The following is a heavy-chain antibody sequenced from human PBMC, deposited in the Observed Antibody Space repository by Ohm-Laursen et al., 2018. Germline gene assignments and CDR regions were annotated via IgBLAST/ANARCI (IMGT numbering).Heavy chain of an antibody. J-gene: IGHJ4*02. CDR3: VRHEDFFQSRGFFDY. Sequence: SETLSLTCTVSGGSISSCSCYWGWIRQSPGKGLEWIGGFHYGASTLYNPSLMSRVTISVDTSKNQFSLRLGSVTAADTAVYYCVRHEDFFQSRGFFDYWGQGTLVTVSS. D-gene: IGHD2-15*01. CDR1: GGSISSCSCY. V-gene: IGHV4-39*01. CDR2: FHYGAST.